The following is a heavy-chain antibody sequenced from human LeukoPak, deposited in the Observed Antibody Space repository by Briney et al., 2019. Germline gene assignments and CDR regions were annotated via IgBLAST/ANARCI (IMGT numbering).Heavy chain of an antibody. CDR2: IYYSGST. CDR1: GGSISSYY. J-gene: IGHJ4*02. D-gene: IGHD1-26*01. V-gene: IGHV4-59*08. Sequence: SETLSLTCTVSGGSISSYYWSWIRQPPGKGLEWIGNIYYSGSTNYNPSLKSRVTISVDTSKNQFSLKLSSVTAADTAVYYCARLGIVGARDYWGQGTLVTVSS. CDR3: ARLGIVGARDY.